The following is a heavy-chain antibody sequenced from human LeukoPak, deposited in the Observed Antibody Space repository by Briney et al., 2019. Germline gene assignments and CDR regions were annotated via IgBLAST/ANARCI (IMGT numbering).Heavy chain of an antibody. J-gene: IGHJ3*02. Sequence: PSETLSLTCTVSGGSISSYYWSWIRQPPGKGLEWIGYIYYSGSTNYNPSLKSRVTISVDTSKNQFSLKLSSVTAADTAVYYCARLYYGDRAAFDTWGQGTMVTVSS. CDR3: ARLYYGDRAAFDT. CDR2: IYYSGST. D-gene: IGHD4-17*01. V-gene: IGHV4-59*08. CDR1: GGSISSYY.